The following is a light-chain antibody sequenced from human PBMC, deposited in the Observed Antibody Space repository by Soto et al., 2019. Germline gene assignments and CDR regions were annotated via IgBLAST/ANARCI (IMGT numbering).Light chain of an antibody. V-gene: IGKV1-39*01. Sequence: DIQMTQSPSSLSSSIGDRVTITCRASQNIRNYLNWYQQKPGQAPNPLIYASSSLRGGVPSRFRGSGSGTEFTLPISSLQPEDFATYYCQQGHTLPYTFGQGTNLGI. J-gene: IGKJ2*01. CDR2: ASS. CDR3: QQGHTLPYT. CDR1: QNIRNY.